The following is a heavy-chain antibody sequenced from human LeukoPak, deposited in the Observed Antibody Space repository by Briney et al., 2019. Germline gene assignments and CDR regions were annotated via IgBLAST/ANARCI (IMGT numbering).Heavy chain of an antibody. J-gene: IGHJ3*02. CDR2: INHSGST. CDR1: GGSFSGYY. Sequence: SETLSLTCAVYGGSFSGYYWSWIRQPPGKGLEWIGEINHSGSTNYNPSLKSRVTISVDTSKNQFSLKLSSVTAADTAVYYCARGSRSGSYGDDAFDIWGQGTMVTVSS. D-gene: IGHD1-26*01. CDR3: ARGSRSGSYGDDAFDI. V-gene: IGHV4-34*01.